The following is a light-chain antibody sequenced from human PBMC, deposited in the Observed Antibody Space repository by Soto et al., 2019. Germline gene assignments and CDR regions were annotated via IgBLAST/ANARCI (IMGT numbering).Light chain of an antibody. J-gene: IGKJ2*01. CDR1: QSVFSSAAKKDY. Sequence: DIVMTQSPDSLAVSLGERATINCKSSQSVFSSAAKKDYLAWFQQRAGQAPKTLIYDVSTREPGVPDRFSGSRSGTEVTLTISNLQAEDVATYYCQQYLSAPLTFGQGAK. CDR3: QQYLSAPLT. V-gene: IGKV4-1*01. CDR2: DVS.